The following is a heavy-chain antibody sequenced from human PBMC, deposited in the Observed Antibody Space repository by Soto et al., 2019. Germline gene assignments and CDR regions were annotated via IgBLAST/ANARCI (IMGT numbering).Heavy chain of an antibody. CDR3: ASYYDSSGYYPSYYYGMDV. Sequence: SETLSLTFTVSGGSISSGGYYWSWIRQHPGKGLEWIGYIYYSGSTYYNPSLKSRVTISVDTSKNQFSLKLSSVTAADTAVYYCASYYDSSGYYPSYYYGMDVGGQGTTVTVSS. D-gene: IGHD3-22*01. J-gene: IGHJ6*02. CDR1: GGSISSGGYY. V-gene: IGHV4-31*03. CDR2: IYYSGST.